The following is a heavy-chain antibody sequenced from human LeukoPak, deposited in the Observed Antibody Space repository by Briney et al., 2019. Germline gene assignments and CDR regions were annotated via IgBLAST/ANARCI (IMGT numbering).Heavy chain of an antibody. CDR1: GGSISTYS. V-gene: IGHV4-4*07. Sequence: SETLSLTCSVSGGSISTYSWSWIRQPAGNALEWIGRIHRSGKTNYNPSLESRVTMSIDTSKNQFSLKLRSVTAADTAVYYCARIALDDDSGPYYRLYYFDSWGQGTLVTVSS. CDR2: IHRSGKT. CDR3: ARIALDDDSGPYYRLYYFDS. D-gene: IGHD3-22*01. J-gene: IGHJ4*02.